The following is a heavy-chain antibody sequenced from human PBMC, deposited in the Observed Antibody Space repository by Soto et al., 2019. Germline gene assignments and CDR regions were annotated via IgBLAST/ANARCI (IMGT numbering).Heavy chain of an antibody. CDR1: GFTFSNAW. CDR2: IKSKTDGGTT. V-gene: IGHV3-15*07. CDR3: TTENPWNHQEGDY. Sequence: EVQLVESGGGLVKPGGSLRLSCAASGFTFSNAWMNWVRQAPGKGLEWVGRIKSKTDGGTTDYAAPVKGRFTISREDSKNTLYLQMNSLKTEDTAVYYCTTENPWNHQEGDYWGQGTLVTVSS. J-gene: IGHJ4*02. D-gene: IGHD1-1*01.